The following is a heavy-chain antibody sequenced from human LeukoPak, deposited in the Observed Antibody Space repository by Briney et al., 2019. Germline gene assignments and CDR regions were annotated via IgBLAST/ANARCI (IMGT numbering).Heavy chain of an antibody. D-gene: IGHD3-3*01. CDR2: IYTSGST. CDR3: ARQCGIRDYDFWSGSNYYFDY. Sequence: SETLSLTCTVSGGSISSYYWSWIRQPAGKGLEWIGRIYTSGSTNYNPSLKSRVTMSVDTSKNQFSLKLSSVTAADTAVYYCARQCGIRDYDFWSGSNYYFDYWGQGTLVTVSS. V-gene: IGHV4-4*07. J-gene: IGHJ4*02. CDR1: GGSISSYY.